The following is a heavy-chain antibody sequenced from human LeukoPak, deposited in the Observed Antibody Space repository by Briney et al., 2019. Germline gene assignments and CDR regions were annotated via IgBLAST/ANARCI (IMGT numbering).Heavy chain of an antibody. CDR2: IYTSGST. V-gene: IGHV4-4*07. CDR3: ARESRIQLWLSLDY. J-gene: IGHJ4*02. D-gene: IGHD5-18*01. Sequence: PSETLSLTCTVSGGSISSYYWSWIRQPAGKGLEWIGRIYTSGSTNYNPSLKSRVTMSVGTSKNQFSLKLSSVTAADTAVYYCARESRIQLWLSLDYWGQGTLVTVSS. CDR1: GGSISSYY.